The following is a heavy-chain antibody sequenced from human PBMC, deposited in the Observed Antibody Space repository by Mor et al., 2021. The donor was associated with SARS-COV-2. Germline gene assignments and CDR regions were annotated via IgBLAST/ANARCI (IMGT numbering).Heavy chain of an antibody. CDR3: ARFYCCSTSCYWPPPYYF. V-gene: IGHV4-59*01. D-gene: IGHD2-2*01. Sequence: GLEWIGYIYYSGSTNYNPSLKSRVTISVDTSKNQFSLKLSSVPAADTAVFYCARFYCCSTSCYWPPPYYF. CDR2: IYYSGST. J-gene: IGHJ4*01.